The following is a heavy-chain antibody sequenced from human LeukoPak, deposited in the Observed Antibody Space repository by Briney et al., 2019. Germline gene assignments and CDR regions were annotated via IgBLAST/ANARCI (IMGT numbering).Heavy chain of an antibody. V-gene: IGHV3-23*01. CDR1: GFTFSSSA. Sequence: PGGSLRLSCAASGFTFSSSAMSWVRQAPGKGLEWVSAISNNGGYTYYADSVQGRFTISRDNSKSTLCLQMNSLRAEDTAVYYCARGADFYFDYWGQGTLVTVSS. CDR3: ARGADFYFDY. CDR2: ISNNGGYT. J-gene: IGHJ4*02.